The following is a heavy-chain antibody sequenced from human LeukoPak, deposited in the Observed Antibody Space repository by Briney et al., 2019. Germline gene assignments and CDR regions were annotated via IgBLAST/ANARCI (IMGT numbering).Heavy chain of an antibody. J-gene: IGHJ1*01. Sequence: PGGSLRLSCAASGFTFDDYAMHWVRQAPGKGLEWVSLISGDGGSTYYADSVKGRFTISRDNSKNSLYLQTNSLRTEDTALYYCAKDIQNDTLAEYFQHWGQGTLVTVSS. CDR1: GFTFDDYA. D-gene: IGHD3-22*01. V-gene: IGHV3-43*02. CDR3: AKDIQNDTLAEYFQH. CDR2: ISGDGGST.